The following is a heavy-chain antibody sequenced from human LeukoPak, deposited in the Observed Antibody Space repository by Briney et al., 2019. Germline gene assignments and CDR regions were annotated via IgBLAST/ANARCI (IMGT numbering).Heavy chain of an antibody. CDR2: IIPIFGTA. CDR3: ARDLGKPAGDY. J-gene: IGHJ4*02. Sequence: GASVKVSCKASGGTFISYAISWVRQAPGQGLEWMGGIIPIFGTANYAQKFQGRVTITADESTSTAYMELSSLRSEDTAVYYCARDLGKPAGDYWGQGTLVTVSS. D-gene: IGHD6-13*01. CDR1: GGTFISYA. V-gene: IGHV1-69*13.